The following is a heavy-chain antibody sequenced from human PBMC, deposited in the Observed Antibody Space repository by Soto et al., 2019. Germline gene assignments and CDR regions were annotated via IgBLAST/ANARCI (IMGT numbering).Heavy chain of an antibody. CDR3: ARDNGVVGLNYYYHGTDV. CDR1: GYTFTSYD. J-gene: IGHJ6*01. Sequence: ASVKVSCKASGYTFTSYDINWVRQATGQGFEYMGWVNPNSGNTGYVKKFQGRVTMTRDTSMSTAYMELSSLRSDDTAVYYCARDNGVVGLNYYYHGTDVWGQGTKVT. CDR2: VNPNSGNT. D-gene: IGHD3-3*01. V-gene: IGHV1-8*01.